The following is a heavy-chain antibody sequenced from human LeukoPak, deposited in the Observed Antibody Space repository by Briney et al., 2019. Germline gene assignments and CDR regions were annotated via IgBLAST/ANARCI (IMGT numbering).Heavy chain of an antibody. CDR1: GFTFSSYA. Sequence: GSLRLSCAVSGFTFSSYAMTWVRQAPGKGLEWVSAISSGGGSTYYADSVKGRFTISRDNSKNTVYLQMNSLRVEDTAVYYCAIAQWQDGGYYLDYWGQGTVVTVSS. V-gene: IGHV3-23*01. J-gene: IGHJ4*02. D-gene: IGHD6-19*01. CDR3: AIAQWQDGGYYLDY. CDR2: ISSGGGST.